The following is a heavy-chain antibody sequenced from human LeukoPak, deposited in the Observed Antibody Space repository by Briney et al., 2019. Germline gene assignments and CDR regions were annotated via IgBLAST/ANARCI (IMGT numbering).Heavy chain of an antibody. CDR1: GGSFSGYY. CDR2: INHSGST. V-gene: IGHV4-34*01. CDR3: ASEGYCSSTSCSRGWFDP. D-gene: IGHD2-2*01. J-gene: IGHJ5*02. Sequence: SETLSLTCAVYGGSFSGYYWSWIRQPPGKGLEWIGEINHSGSTNYNPSLKSRVTISVDTSENQFSLKLSSVTAADTAVYYCASEGYCSSTSCSRGWFDPWGQGTLVTVSS.